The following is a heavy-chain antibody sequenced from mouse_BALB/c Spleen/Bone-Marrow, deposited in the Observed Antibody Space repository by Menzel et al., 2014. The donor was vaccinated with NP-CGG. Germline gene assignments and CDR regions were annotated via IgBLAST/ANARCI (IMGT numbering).Heavy chain of an antibody. CDR3: VRNPIRRNAMDY. CDR1: GFSLTSYG. D-gene: IGHD2-12*01. Sequence: QVHVKQSGPGLVQPSQSLSITCTVSGFSLTSYGVHWIRQSPGKGLEWLGVIWSGGSTDYNAPFISRLSISKDNSKSQVFFKMNSLQADDTAIYYCVRNPIRRNAMDYWGQGTSVTVSS. J-gene: IGHJ4*01. V-gene: IGHV2-2*01. CDR2: IWSGGST.